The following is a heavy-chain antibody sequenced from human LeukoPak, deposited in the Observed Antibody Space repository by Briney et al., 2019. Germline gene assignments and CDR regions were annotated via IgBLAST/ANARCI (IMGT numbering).Heavy chain of an antibody. V-gene: IGHV3-74*01. D-gene: IGHD5/OR15-5a*01. CDR2: INSDGSST. CDR3: TVLVYGVYVDDAFDI. CDR1: GFTFSSYW. Sequence: PGGSLRLSCAASGFTFSSYWMHWVRQAPGKGLVWVSRINSDGSSTSYADSVRGRFTISRDNAKNTLYLQMNSLRAEDTAVYYCTVLVYGVYVDDAFDIWGQGTMVTVSS. J-gene: IGHJ3*02.